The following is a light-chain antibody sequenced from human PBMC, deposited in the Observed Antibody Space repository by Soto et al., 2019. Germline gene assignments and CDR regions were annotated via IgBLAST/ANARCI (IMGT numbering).Light chain of an antibody. CDR1: QSIRSY. J-gene: IGKJ3*01. V-gene: IGKV1-39*01. CDR2: AAS. CDR3: QQSYSTPLG. Sequence: DIQMTQSPSSLSASVGDRVTITCRASQSIRSYLNWYQQKPGKAPKLLIYAASSLQSGVPSRFSGSGSGTEFTLTISSLQPEDFATYYCQQSYSTPLGFGPGTKVDIK.